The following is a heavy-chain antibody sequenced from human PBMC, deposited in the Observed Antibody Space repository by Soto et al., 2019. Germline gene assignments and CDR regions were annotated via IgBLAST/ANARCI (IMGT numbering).Heavy chain of an antibody. CDR1: GFTFSSYA. CDR2: ISFDGSNK. V-gene: IGHV3-30-3*01. CDR3: ARGIAAAAISNYYYYYYAMDV. Sequence: GGSLRLSCAASGFTFSSYAMHWVRQAPGKGLEWVAVISFDGSNKYYADSVKGRFTISRDNSKNTLYLQINSLRAEDTAVYYCARGIAAAAISNYYYYYYAMDVWGQGTTVTSP. D-gene: IGHD6-13*01. J-gene: IGHJ6*02.